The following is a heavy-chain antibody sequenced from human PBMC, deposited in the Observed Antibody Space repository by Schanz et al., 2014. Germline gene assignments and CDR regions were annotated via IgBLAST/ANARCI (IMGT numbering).Heavy chain of an antibody. CDR2: VYYSGST. Sequence: QVQLQESGSGLVTPSQTLSLTCGVSGGSTRGYYWTWIRRTPQHGLQWIGYVYYSGSTSYNPSLESGVSISLDTSKNQFFLRLHSVTAADTGVYYCARDRGTGERYFDHWGQGILVTVSS. J-gene: IGHJ4*02. V-gene: IGHV4-59*01. D-gene: IGHD1-1*01. CDR3: ARDRGTGERYFDH. CDR1: GGSTRGYY.